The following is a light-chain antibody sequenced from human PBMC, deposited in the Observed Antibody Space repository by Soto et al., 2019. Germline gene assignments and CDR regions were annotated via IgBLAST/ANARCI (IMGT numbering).Light chain of an antibody. V-gene: IGLV2-14*01. CDR1: SSDVGGYNY. CDR2: DVS. J-gene: IGLJ2*01. Sequence: QSVLTQPASVSGSPGQSITISCTGTSSDVGGYNYVSWYQQHLGKAPKLMIYDVSNRPSGVSNRFSGSKSGNTASLTISGLQAEDEADYYCSSYTSSSTLEGVFGGGTKLTVL. CDR3: SSYTSSSTLEGV.